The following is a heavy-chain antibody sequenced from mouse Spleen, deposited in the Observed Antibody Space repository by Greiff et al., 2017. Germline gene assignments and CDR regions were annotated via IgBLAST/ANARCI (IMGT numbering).Heavy chain of an antibody. V-gene: IGHV1-76*01. J-gene: IGHJ1*01. Sequence: VQLQESGAELVRPGASVKLSCKASGYTFTDYYINWVKQRPGQGLEWIARIYPGSGNTYYNEKFKGKATLTAEKSSSTAYMQLSSLTSEDSAVYFCARIGDYYGREYFDVWGAGTSVTVSS. CDR3: ARIGDYYGREYFDV. CDR2: IYPGSGNT. D-gene: IGHD1-1*01. CDR1: GYTFTDYY.